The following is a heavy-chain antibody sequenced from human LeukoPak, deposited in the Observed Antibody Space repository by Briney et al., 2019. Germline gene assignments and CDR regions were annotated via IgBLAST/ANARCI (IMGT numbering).Heavy chain of an antibody. V-gene: IGHV3-23*01. Sequence: GGSLRLSCLLSGITLSNYGISWVRQAPGRGLECVSGIRERVGSTNYANSVKGRFIISGDNSKNTMYVQMNSVRAEDTAVYFCAKRGVVIRGVIIIGFHKEAYYFDCWGEGILVTVSS. J-gene: IGHJ4*02. D-gene: IGHD3-10*01. CDR2: IRERVGST. CDR1: GITLSNYG. CDR3: AKRGVVIRGVIIIGFHKEAYYFDC.